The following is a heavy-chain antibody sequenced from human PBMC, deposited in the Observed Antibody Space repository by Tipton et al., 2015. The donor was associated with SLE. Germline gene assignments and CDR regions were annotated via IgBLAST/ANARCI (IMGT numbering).Heavy chain of an antibody. Sequence: SLRLSCAASGFTFSSYGMHWVRQAPGKGLECVAVIWYDGSNKYYADSVKGRFTISRDNSKSTLYLQMNSLRAEDTAVYYCAKANTSGSGSLDYWGQGTLVTVSS. D-gene: IGHD3-10*01. V-gene: IGHV3-30*18. CDR3: AKANTSGSGSLDY. CDR2: IWYDGSNK. CDR1: GFTFSSYG. J-gene: IGHJ4*02.